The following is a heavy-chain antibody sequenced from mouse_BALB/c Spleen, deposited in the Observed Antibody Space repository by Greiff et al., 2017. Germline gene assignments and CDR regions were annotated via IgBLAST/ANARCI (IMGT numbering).Heavy chain of an antibody. Sequence: VQLQQSGAELVKPGASVKLSCTASGFNIKDTYMHWVKQRPEQGLEWIGRIDPANGNTKYDPQFQGKATITADTSSNTAYLQLSSQTSEDTAVYYCAKSHYRYGWYFDVWGAGTTVTVSS. V-gene: IGHV14-3*02. CDR2: IDPANGNT. J-gene: IGHJ1*01. CDR1: GFNIKDTY. D-gene: IGHD2-14*01. CDR3: AKSHYRYGWYFDV.